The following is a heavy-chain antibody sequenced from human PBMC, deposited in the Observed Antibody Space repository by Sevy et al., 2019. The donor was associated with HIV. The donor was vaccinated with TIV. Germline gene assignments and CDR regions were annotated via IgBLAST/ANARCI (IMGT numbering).Heavy chain of an antibody. D-gene: IGHD5-18*01. CDR2: MKQDGTEK. CDR3: VREGLGGYSYSLDC. J-gene: IGHJ4*02. Sequence: GGSLRLSCAASGFSFSSYWMSWVCQAPGKGLEWVATMKQDGTEKDYVDSVKGRFTISRDNTKSSLFLQMNSLSAEDTAVYYCVREGLGGYSYSLDCWGQGTLVTVSS. V-gene: IGHV3-7*01. CDR1: GFSFSSYW.